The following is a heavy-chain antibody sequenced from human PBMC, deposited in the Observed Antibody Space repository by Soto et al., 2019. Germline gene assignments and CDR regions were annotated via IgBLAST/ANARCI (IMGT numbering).Heavy chain of an antibody. CDR3: ARSPPPLAWYDP. CDR2: INVARGTS. J-gene: IGHJ5*02. Sequence: QVHLVQSGPDVKEPGASVKVSCKGSGDTFSNYAMHWVRQAPGQRLEWLGWINVARGTSRYSQKFQDRDTITWDTSATTRYMELSDLRSEDTALYYCARSPPPLAWYDPWGQGTLVPVSS. D-gene: IGHD3-16*02. CDR1: GDTFSNYA. V-gene: IGHV1-3*01.